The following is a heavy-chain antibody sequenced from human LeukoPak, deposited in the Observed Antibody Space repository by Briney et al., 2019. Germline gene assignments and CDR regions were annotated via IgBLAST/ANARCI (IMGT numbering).Heavy chain of an antibody. D-gene: IGHD5-18*01. J-gene: IGHJ4*02. CDR2: ISYDGINE. Sequence: GGSLRLSCATSGFEFTAYGMHWVRQAPGKGLEWLAFISYDGINEFYAEVVKGRFTISRDKSKNTVHLQMNSLRAEDTAAYYCAKDQDTAMITGIDYWGQGTLVTVS. CDR1: GFEFTAYG. CDR3: AKDQDTAMITGIDY. V-gene: IGHV3-30*02.